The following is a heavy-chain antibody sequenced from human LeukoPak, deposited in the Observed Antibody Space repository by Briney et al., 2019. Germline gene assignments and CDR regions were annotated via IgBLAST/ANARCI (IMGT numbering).Heavy chain of an antibody. D-gene: IGHD6-13*01. Sequence: PGESLTLSCAASGFTFDGYAMHWVRQPPGKGLEWVCLICGSGGSTYYADSMNGRFIISSENTKQSLYLQMNILGAEDTALYYCARGGEQQLDPFDYSGQGTLVTVSS. CDR1: GFTFDGYA. CDR3: ARGGEQQLDPFDY. J-gene: IGHJ4*02. V-gene: IGHV3-43*02. CDR2: ICGSGGST.